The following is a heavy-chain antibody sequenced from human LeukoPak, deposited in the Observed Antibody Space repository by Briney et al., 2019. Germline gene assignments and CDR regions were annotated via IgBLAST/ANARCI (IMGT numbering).Heavy chain of an antibody. V-gene: IGHV6-1*01. CDR3: ATATYYYDSSGYYHAFDI. Sequence: SQTLSLTCAISGDSVSANGAAWNWIRQSPSRGLEWLGRTYYRSKWYNDYAVSVKSRITINPDTSKNQFSLKLSSVTAADTAVYYCATATYYYDSSGYYHAFDIWGQGTMVTVSS. D-gene: IGHD3-22*01. CDR2: TYYRSKWYN. J-gene: IGHJ3*02. CDR1: GDSVSANGAA.